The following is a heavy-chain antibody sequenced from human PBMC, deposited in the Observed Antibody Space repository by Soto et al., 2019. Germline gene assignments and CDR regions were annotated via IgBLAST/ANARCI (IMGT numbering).Heavy chain of an antibody. CDR2: ISNSGRT. Sequence: QVQLQESGPGLVKPSQTLSLTCTVSGGSVRRGNYYWSWIRQFPGKALEWIGYISNSGRTHYNPSLMSRITILVDRSKNQFFLELRSVTAADTALYYCARADYATGSYYPDYWGQGILVTVSS. CDR3: ARADYATGSYYPDY. V-gene: IGHV4-31*03. D-gene: IGHD3-10*01. J-gene: IGHJ4*02. CDR1: GGSVRRGNYY.